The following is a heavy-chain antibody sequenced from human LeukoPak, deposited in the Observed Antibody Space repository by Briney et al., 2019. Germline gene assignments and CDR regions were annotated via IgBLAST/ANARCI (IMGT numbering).Heavy chain of an antibody. CDR3: ARDKSVYYDTSGSRFDY. V-gene: IGHV3-7*01. CDR1: GFTFSSYW. Sequence: GGSLRLSCAASGFTFSSYWMSWVRQAPGKGLEWVANIKQDGSEKYYVDSVKGRFTISRDNAKDSLYLQMNSLRAEDTAVYYCARDKSVYYDTSGSRFDYWGQGTLVTVSS. D-gene: IGHD3-22*01. J-gene: IGHJ4*02. CDR2: IKQDGSEK.